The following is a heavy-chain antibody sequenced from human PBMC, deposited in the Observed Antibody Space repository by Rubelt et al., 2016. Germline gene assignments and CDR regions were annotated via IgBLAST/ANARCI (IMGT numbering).Heavy chain of an antibody. CDR2: VYSGGGT. J-gene: IGHJ4*02. CDR3: ARGEGDD. V-gene: IGHV3-66*01. Sequence: GGGLVQPGGSLRLSCAASGFTVSSNYMSWVRQAPGKGLEYVSIVYSGGGTYYADYVKGRFTISRDNSKNALFLQMNSLRVEDTAVYYCARGEGDDWGQGTLVTVS. CDR1: GFTVSSNY.